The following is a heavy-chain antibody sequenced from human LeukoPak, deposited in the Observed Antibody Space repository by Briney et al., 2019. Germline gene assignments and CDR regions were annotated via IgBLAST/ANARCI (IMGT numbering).Heavy chain of an antibody. J-gene: IGHJ1*01. V-gene: IGHV1-46*01. D-gene: IGHD3-3*01. CDR3: ARTNKGIFGVVTARRGYFQH. Sequence: ASVKVSCKASGYTFTSYYMHWVRQAPEQGLEWMGTINPSGGSTSYAQKFQGRVTMTRDTSTSTVYMELSSLRSEDTAVYYCARTNKGIFGVVTARRGYFQHWGQGTLVTVSS. CDR1: GYTFTSYY. CDR2: INPSGGST.